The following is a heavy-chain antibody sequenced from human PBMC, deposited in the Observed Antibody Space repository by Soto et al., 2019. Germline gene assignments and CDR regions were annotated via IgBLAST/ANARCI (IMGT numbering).Heavy chain of an antibody. V-gene: IGHV3-64D*06. J-gene: IGHJ5*02. CDR1: GFTFSMFS. D-gene: IGHD4-17*01. Sequence: GGSLRLSCSASGFTFSMFSMHWVRQAPGKGLEYVSGISSNGDSTYYADSVKGRFTISRDNTKNTLYLQMSSLRAVDTAVYYCVHPRSTVQIPPTWGQGTLVTVSS. CDR2: ISSNGDST. CDR3: VHPRSTVQIPPT.